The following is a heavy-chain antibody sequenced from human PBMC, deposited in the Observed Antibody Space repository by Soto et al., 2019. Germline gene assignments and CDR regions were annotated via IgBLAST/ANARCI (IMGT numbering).Heavy chain of an antibody. CDR3: ARLRRVIRYGMDV. Sequence: ESLKISCKGSGYGFTSDWISWVRQMPGKGLEWMGRIDPSDSYTNYSPSFQGHVTISADKSISTAYLQWSSLKASDTAMYYCARLRRVIRYGMDVWGQGTTVTVS. J-gene: IGHJ6*02. D-gene: IGHD2-21*01. CDR2: IDPSDSYT. V-gene: IGHV5-10-1*01. CDR1: GYGFTSDW.